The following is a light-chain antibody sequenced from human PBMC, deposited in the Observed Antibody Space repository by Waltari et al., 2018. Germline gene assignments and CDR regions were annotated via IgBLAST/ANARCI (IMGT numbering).Light chain of an antibody. Sequence: QPASVSGSPGQSITISCAGSNSDIGYYNFVSWYQQHPDKAPKLMIFDVNRWPSGVSHRFSGSKAGNTASLTISGLQAEDEADYFCASYTSTNTVLFGGGTKVTVL. V-gene: IGLV2-14*03. CDR3: ASYTSTNTVL. CDR1: NSDIGYYNF. J-gene: IGLJ2*01. CDR2: DVN.